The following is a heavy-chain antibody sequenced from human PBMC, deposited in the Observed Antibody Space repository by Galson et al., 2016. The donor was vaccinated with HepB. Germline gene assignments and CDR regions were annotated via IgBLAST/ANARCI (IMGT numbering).Heavy chain of an antibody. CDR1: GFTFSSYA. V-gene: IGHV3-23*01. Sequence: SLRLSCAASGFTFSSYAMSWVRQAPGKGLEWVSAISGSGSSTYYTDSLKGRFTISRDNSKKTLFLHMNSLRAEDTAVYYCAKASYAFLAENYFDYWGQGNVVTVSS. CDR2: ISGSGSST. J-gene: IGHJ4*02. D-gene: IGHD3-16*01. CDR3: AKASYAFLAENYFDY.